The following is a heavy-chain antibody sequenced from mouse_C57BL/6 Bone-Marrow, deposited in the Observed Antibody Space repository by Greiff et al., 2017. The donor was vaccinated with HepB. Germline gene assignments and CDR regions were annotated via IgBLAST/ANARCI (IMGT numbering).Heavy chain of an antibody. J-gene: IGHJ1*03. CDR2: SRNKANDYTT. V-gene: IGHV7-1*01. CDR1: GFTFSDFY. CDR3: ARDPPSDWYFDV. Sequence: EVQGVESGGGLVQSGRSLRLSCATSGFTFSDFYMEWVRQAPGKGLEWIAASRNKANDYTTEYSASVKGRFIVSRDTSQSILYLQMNALRAEDTAIYYCARDPPSDWYFDVWGTGTTVTVSS.